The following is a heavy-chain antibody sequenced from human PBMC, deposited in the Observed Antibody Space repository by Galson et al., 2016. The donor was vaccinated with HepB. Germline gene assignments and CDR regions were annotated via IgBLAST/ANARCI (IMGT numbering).Heavy chain of an antibody. CDR3: AKVSLYRGYDQRTLDY. D-gene: IGHD5-12*01. V-gene: IGHV4-61*01. CDR1: GGSISSGNYY. Sequence: SETLSLTCTVSGGSISSGNYYWSWVRQPPGKRLEWIGDIYYSGTTNYKPSLKSRVTISVDTSKNQFSLRLSSVTAADTAVYYCAKVSLYRGYDQRTLDYWGQGTLVTVSS. J-gene: IGHJ4*02. CDR2: IYYSGTT.